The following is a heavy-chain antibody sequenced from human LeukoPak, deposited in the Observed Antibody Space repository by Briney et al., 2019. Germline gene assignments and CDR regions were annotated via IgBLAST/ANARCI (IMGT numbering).Heavy chain of an antibody. CDR1: GDSISSSGDY. CDR2: ISHSGST. CDR3: ARVGGSGSYYSPLDV. D-gene: IGHD3-10*01. J-gene: IGHJ6*02. Sequence: SETLSLTCTVSGDSISSSGDYWGWIRQPPGKGLEWIGDISHSGSTNYNPSLKSRVTISVDTSKNQFSLKLNSVTAADTAVYYCARVGGSGSYYSPLDVWGQGTTVTVSS. V-gene: IGHV4-39*07.